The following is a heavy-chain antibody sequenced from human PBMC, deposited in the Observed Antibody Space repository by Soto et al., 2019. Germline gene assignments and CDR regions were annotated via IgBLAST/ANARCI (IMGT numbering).Heavy chain of an antibody. CDR2: IYYSRIT. CDR1: GGSISSYY. J-gene: IGHJ4*02. V-gene: IGHV4-59*01. Sequence: QVQLQESGPGLVKPSETLSLTCTVSGGSISSYYWSWIRQPPGKGLEWIGYIYYSRITDYNPSLKSRVTISVDTAKSQVSLKLSSVTAADTAVYYCARGGGVYYFDYWGQGTLVTVSS. CDR3: ARGGGVYYFDY. D-gene: IGHD2-8*02.